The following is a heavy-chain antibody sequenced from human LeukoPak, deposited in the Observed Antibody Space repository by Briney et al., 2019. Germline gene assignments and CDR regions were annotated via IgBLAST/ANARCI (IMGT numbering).Heavy chain of an antibody. Sequence: GGSLRLSCAASGFTFSSYAINWVRQAPGKGLEWVSSITGSGDRIYYTDSVRGRFTISRDNSRNTPYLQMNSLRAEDTALYFCAKEGSLSLDYWGQGTLVTVSS. CDR3: AKEGSLSLDY. CDR1: GFTFSSYA. J-gene: IGHJ4*02. V-gene: IGHV3-23*01. CDR2: ITGSGDRI.